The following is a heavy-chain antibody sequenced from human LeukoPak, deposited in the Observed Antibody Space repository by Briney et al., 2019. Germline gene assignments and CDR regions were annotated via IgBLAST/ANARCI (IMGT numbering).Heavy chain of an antibody. CDR1: GYTFTSYD. J-gene: IGHJ6*03. D-gene: IGHD5-12*01. CDR3: ARGRDSGYLWYCYYMDV. CDR2: MDPNSGNT. Sequence: WASVKVSCKASGYTFTSYDINWVRQATGQGLEWMGWMDPNSGNTGYAQKFQGRVTMTRNTSISTAYMELSSLRSEDTAVYYCARGRDSGYLWYCYYMDVWGKGTTVTVSS. V-gene: IGHV1-8*01.